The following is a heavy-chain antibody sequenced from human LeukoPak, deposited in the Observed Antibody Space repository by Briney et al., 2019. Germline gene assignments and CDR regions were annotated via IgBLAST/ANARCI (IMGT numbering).Heavy chain of an antibody. Sequence: PGESLKISCKGSGYSFTSYWIGWVRQLPGKGLEWMGIIYPGDSDTRYSPPFQGQVTTPATTSSSTAHLQWSGLKASDTAMYYCARHEWELTGVDYWGQGTLVTVSS. D-gene: IGHD1-26*01. J-gene: IGHJ4*02. CDR1: GYSFTSYW. CDR2: IYPGDSDT. V-gene: IGHV5-51*01. CDR3: ARHEWELTGVDY.